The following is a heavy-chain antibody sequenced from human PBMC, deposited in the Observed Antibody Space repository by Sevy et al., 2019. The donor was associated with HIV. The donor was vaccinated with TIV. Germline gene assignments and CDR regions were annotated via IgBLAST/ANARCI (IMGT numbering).Heavy chain of an antibody. D-gene: IGHD1-26*01. CDR3: ARDCNSASCLRGLDV. V-gene: IGHV3-53*01. CDR2: IYSGGNT. Sequence: GGSLRLSCAVSGFIVSSNYMTWVRQAPGKGLEWVSVIYSGGNTFYADSVGGRITISRDNSKNTLYLQMNSLRAEDTAVYYCARDCNSASCLRGLDVWGQGTTVTVSS. J-gene: IGHJ6*02. CDR1: GFIVSSNY.